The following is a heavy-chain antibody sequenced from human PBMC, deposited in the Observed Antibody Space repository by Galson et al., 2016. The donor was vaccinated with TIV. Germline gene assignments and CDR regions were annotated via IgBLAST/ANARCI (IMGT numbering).Heavy chain of an antibody. CDR3: AKDRNTAMDTSDWYYGRDV. D-gene: IGHD5-18*01. Sequence: SVKVSCKASGGSFSSHVFSWVRQAPGQGLEWMGGIIPLFSTANYAQKFQGRVTITADESTSTAYMELTSLRYDDTAIYYCAKDRNTAMDTSDWYYGRDVWGQGTTVTVSS. CDR1: GGSFSSHV. V-gene: IGHV1-69*13. CDR2: IIPLFSTA. J-gene: IGHJ6*02.